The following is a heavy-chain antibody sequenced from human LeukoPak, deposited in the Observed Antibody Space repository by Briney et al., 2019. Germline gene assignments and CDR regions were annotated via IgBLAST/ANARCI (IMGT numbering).Heavy chain of an antibody. V-gene: IGHV3-23*01. D-gene: IGHD6-19*01. J-gene: IGHJ4*02. CDR2: ISGSGGNT. CDR1: GFIFSSYA. Sequence: GGSLRLSCAASGFIFSSYAMSWVRQAPGKGLEWISVISGSGGNTYYTDSVKGGLTISRDNSRNTLHLQMNSLRDEDTAVYYCAKSFSVGYSSGWYVAAYYFDYWGQGTLVTVSS. CDR3: AKSFSVGYSSGWYVAAYYFDY.